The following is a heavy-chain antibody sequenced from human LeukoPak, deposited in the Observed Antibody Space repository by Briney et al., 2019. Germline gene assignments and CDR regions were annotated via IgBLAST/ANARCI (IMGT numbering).Heavy chain of an antibody. CDR2: ISSSSSTI. Sequence: GGSLRLSCAASGFTFSSYSMNWVRQAPGKGLEWVSYISSSSSTIYYADSVKGRFTISRDNAKNSPYLQMNSLRAEDTAVYYCARGSGGSIFDYWGQGTLVTVSS. J-gene: IGHJ4*02. CDR3: ARGSGGSIFDY. V-gene: IGHV3-48*01. CDR1: GFTFSSYS. D-gene: IGHD2-15*01.